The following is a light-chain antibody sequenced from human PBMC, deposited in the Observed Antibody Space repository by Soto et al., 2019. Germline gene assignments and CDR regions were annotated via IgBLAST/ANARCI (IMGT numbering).Light chain of an antibody. J-gene: IGLJ1*01. CDR1: SSDVGGYNY. Sequence: QCPLTQAASVSGSRGQSITISCTGTSSDVGGYNYVSWYQQHPGKAPKLMIYEVNNRPSEVSNRFSGSKSGNTASLTISGLQPEDEADYYCNSYTSRYTFVLGTGTKVTVL. CDR2: EVN. V-gene: IGLV2-14*01. CDR3: NSYTSRYTFV.